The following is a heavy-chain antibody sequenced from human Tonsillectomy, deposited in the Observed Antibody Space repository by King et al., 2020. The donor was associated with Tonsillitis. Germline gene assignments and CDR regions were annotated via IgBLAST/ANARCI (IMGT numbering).Heavy chain of an antibody. J-gene: IGHJ4*02. Sequence: QLVQSGGGLVKPGGSLRLSCAVSGLTFANAWMAWVRQAPGKGLEWVGRIKSKADAGTTDYAAPVRGRFSISRDDSQNTLYLHMHNLKTDDTAVYFCTSGPRTLFDYWGQGNLVTVSS. CDR2: IKSKADAGTT. V-gene: IGHV3-15*01. CDR1: GLTFANAW. CDR3: TSGPRTLFDY. D-gene: IGHD3/OR15-3a*01.